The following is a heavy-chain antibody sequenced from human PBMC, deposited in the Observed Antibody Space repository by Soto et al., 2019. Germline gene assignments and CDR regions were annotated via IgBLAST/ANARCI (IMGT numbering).Heavy chain of an antibody. CDR1: GYTFTSYG. CDR3: AREASTSYHDY. J-gene: IGHJ4*02. V-gene: IGHV1-18*01. CDR2: ISAYNDNT. D-gene: IGHD2-2*01. Sequence: QVQLVQSGAEVKKPGASVKVSCKASGYTFTSYGISWVRQAPGQGLEWMGWISAYNDNTNYPQKFQGRDTMTRDTSTSTGYMELSSLRSDDTAVYYCAREASTSYHDYWGQGTLVTVSS.